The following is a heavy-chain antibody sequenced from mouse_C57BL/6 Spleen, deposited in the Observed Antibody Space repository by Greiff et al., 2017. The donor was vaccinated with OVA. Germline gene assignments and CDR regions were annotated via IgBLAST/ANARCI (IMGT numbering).Heavy chain of an antibody. Sequence: QVQLKQSGPELVKPGASVKISCKASGYAFSSSWMNWVKQRPGKGLEWIGRIYPGDGDTNYNGKFKGKATLTADKSSSTAYMQLSSLTSEDSAVYFCARYRGTGGFDYWGQGTTLTVSS. V-gene: IGHV1-82*01. D-gene: IGHD4-1*01. CDR3: ARYRGTGGFDY. CDR1: GYAFSSSW. J-gene: IGHJ2*01. CDR2: IYPGDGDT.